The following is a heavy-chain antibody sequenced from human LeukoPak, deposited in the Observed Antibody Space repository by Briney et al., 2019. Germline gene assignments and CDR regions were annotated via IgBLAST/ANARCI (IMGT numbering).Heavy chain of an antibody. Sequence: SVKVSCKASGGTFSSYAISWVRQAPGQGLEWMGRIIPILGIANYAQKFQGRVTITADKSTSTAYMELSSLRSEDTAVYYCARSVVVAATWWFDPWGQGTLVTVSS. V-gene: IGHV1-69*04. CDR1: GGTFSSYA. CDR2: IIPILGIA. CDR3: ARSVVVAATWWFDP. D-gene: IGHD2-15*01. J-gene: IGHJ5*02.